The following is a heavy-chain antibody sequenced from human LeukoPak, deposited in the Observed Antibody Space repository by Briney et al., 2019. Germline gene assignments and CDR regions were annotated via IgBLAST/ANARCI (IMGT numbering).Heavy chain of an antibody. CDR3: VGDKAGTTPYYYYSMDV. Sequence: GGSLRLSCVASGFTFSSYSMNWVRQAPGKGLEWVSSISSSNSYIWYADSVKGRFTISRDNAKSSLYLQMNSLRAEDTAIYYCVGDKAGTTPYYYYSMDVWGKGTTVTISS. V-gene: IGHV3-21*01. D-gene: IGHD1-14*01. J-gene: IGHJ6*03. CDR2: ISSSNSYI. CDR1: GFTFSSYS.